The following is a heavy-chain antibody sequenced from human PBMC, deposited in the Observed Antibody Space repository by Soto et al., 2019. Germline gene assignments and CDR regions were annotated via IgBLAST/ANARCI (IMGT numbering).Heavy chain of an antibody. Sequence: SETLSLTCTVSGGSISSYYWSWIRRPPGKGLEWIGYIYYSGSTNYNPSLKSRVTISVDRSKNQFSLKLSSVTAADTAVYYCVRGYYDILTGYSYTFGFDPWGQGTLVTVSS. CDR1: GGSISSYY. J-gene: IGHJ5*02. V-gene: IGHV4-59*12. CDR2: IYYSGST. CDR3: VRGYYDILTGYSYTFGFDP. D-gene: IGHD3-9*01.